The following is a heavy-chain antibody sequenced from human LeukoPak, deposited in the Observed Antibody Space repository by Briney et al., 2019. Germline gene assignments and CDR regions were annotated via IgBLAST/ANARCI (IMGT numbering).Heavy chain of an antibody. CDR3: ATPNYYDSSGYSHDAFDI. CDR2: INPNSGGT. Sequence: GASVKVSCKASGYTFTGYYMHWVRQAPGQGLEWMGWINPNSGGTTYAQNFQGRVTMTRDTSISTAYMELSRLRSDDTSVYYCATPNYYDSSGYSHDAFDIWGQGTMVTVSS. J-gene: IGHJ3*02. CDR1: GYTFTGYY. D-gene: IGHD3-22*01. V-gene: IGHV1-2*02.